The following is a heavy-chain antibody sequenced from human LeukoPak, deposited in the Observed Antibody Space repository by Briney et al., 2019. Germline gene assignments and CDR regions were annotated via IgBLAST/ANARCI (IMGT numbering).Heavy chain of an antibody. D-gene: IGHD5-18*01. V-gene: IGHV5-51*01. Sequence: GESLKISCKGSGYSFTSYWIGWVRQMPGKGLEWMGIIYPGDSDTRYSPSSQGQVTISADKSISTAYLQWSSLKASDTAMYYCARDRNPKDGYGYWVDAFDIRGQGTMVTVSS. CDR1: GYSFTSYW. CDR2: IYPGDSDT. CDR3: ARDRNPKDGYGYWVDAFDI. J-gene: IGHJ3*02.